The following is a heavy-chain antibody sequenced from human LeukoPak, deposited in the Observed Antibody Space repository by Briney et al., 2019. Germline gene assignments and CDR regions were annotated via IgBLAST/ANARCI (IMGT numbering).Heavy chain of an antibody. Sequence: PSETLSLTCTVSGGSISSSSYFWGWFRQPPGKELEWIGSIYYSGSTYYNPPLKSRVTISVDTSKNQFSLKLSSVTAADTAVYYCARRPSSWGYYFDYWGQGTLVTVSS. V-gene: IGHV4-39*01. CDR1: GGSISSSSYF. J-gene: IGHJ4*02. D-gene: IGHD6-13*01. CDR3: ARRPSSWGYYFDY. CDR2: IYYSGST.